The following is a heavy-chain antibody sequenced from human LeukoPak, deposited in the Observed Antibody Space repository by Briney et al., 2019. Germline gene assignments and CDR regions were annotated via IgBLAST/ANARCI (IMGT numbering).Heavy chain of an antibody. V-gene: IGHV4-34*01. J-gene: IGHJ5*02. Sequence: SETLSLTCAVYIDSFSNYHWNWIRQTPAKGMEWIGEVNESGGTNISPSLRSRVTISVDTSKNQFSLKLSSVTAADTAVYYCARVLYSSGWSLNWFDPWGQGTLVTVSS. CDR1: IDSFSNYH. CDR3: ARVLYSSGWSLNWFDP. CDR2: VNESGGT. D-gene: IGHD6-19*01.